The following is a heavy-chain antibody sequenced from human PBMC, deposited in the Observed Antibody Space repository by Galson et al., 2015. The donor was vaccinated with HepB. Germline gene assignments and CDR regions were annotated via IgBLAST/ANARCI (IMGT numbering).Heavy chain of an antibody. CDR2: VQSGGRT. D-gene: IGHD3-10*01. J-gene: IGHJ6*02. CDR1: GLTVSSNY. Sequence: SLRLSCAASGLTVSSNYMNWVRQAPGKGLEWVSVVQSGGRTYFADSVKGRFTISRHNSKNTLYLQMNSLRTEDTAVYYCAREAPPTFSGRYNYYGMDVWGQGTTVTVSS. V-gene: IGHV3-53*04. CDR3: AREAPPTFSGRYNYYGMDV.